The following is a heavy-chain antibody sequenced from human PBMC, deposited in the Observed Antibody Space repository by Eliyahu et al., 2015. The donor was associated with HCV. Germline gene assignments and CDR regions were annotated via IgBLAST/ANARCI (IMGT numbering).Heavy chain of an antibody. J-gene: IGHJ6*02. V-gene: IGHV1-69*01. CDR1: GGTFSSYA. D-gene: IGHD3-10*01. CDR3: ARIVMVRGVIVPSSGLRDYYYGMDV. CDR2: IIPIFGTA. Sequence: QVQLVQSGAEVKKPGSSVKVSCKASGGTFSSYAISWVRRARGQGLEWMGGIIPIFGTANYAQKFQGRVTITADESTSTAYMELSSLRSEDTAVYYCARIVMVRGVIVPSSGLRDYYYGMDVWGQGTTVTVSS.